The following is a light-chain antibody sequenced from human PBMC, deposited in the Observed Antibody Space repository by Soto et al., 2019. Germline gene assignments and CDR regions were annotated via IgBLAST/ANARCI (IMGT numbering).Light chain of an antibody. CDR1: QSVSRS. CDR2: DAS. V-gene: IGKV3-11*01. J-gene: IGKJ4*01. CDR3: QQRSDWPST. Sequence: EIVLTQSPATLSLSPGERATLSCRASQSVSRSLAWYQQKPGQAPRLLIYDASNRATGIPARFSGSGSGTDFTLSSSSLEAEEFAVYYCQQRSDWPSTFGGGTNVHIK.